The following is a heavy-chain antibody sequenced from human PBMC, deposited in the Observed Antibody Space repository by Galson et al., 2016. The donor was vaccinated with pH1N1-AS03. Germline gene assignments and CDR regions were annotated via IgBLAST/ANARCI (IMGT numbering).Heavy chain of an antibody. CDR1: GDSVSSDSAA. V-gene: IGHV6-1*01. D-gene: IGHD2-2*01. CDR3: TRAAGKNGASCYATCETFDI. J-gene: IGHJ3*02. Sequence: CAISGDSVSSDSAAWNWVRQSPSRGLEWLGRTYYRSRWYYDYKVSVKSRITINPDTSKNQFSLQLYSVTTEDTAVYYCTRAAGKNGASCYATCETFDIWGQGTMVTVSS. CDR2: TYYRSRWYY.